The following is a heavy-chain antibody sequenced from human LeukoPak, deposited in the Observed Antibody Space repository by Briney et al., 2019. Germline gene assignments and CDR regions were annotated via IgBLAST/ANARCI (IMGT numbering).Heavy chain of an antibody. CDR1: GFTFSSYG. D-gene: IGHD3-22*01. CDR3: ARNKGFYDSSAIGY. J-gene: IGHJ4*02. Sequence: GGSLRLSCAASGFTFSSYGMHWVLQAPGKGLEWVAFIRYDGSNKYYADSVKGRFTISRDNSKNTLYLQMNSLRAEDTAVYYCARNKGFYDSSAIGYWGQGTLVTVSS. CDR2: IRYDGSNK. V-gene: IGHV3-30*02.